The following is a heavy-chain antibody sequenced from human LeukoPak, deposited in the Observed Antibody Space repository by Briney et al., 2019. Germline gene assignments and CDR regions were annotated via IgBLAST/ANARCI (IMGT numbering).Heavy chain of an antibody. V-gene: IGHV1-24*01. Sequence: GASVKVSCKFSGYTLTELSMHWVRQAPGKGLEWMGGFDPEDGETIYAQKFQGRVTMTEDTSTDTAYMELSSLRSEDTAVYYCVCGPIVVVVAATTFDYWGQGTLVTVSS. CDR1: GYTLTELS. D-gene: IGHD2-15*01. CDR2: FDPEDGET. J-gene: IGHJ4*02. CDR3: VCGPIVVVVAATTFDY.